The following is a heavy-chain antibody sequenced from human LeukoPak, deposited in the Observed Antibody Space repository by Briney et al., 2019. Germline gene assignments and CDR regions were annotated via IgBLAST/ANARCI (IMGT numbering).Heavy chain of an antibody. CDR1: GYTFSSYG. CDR2: ISAYNGNT. V-gene: IGHV1-18*01. J-gene: IGHJ6*02. CDR3: ARSYDSSGYYGYYYYGMDV. D-gene: IGHD3-22*01. Sequence: ASVKVSCKASGYTFSSYGISWVRQAPGQRLEWMGWISAYNGNTNYAQKLQGRVTMTTDTSTSTAYMELRSLRSDDTAVYYCARSYDSSGYYGYYYYGMDVWGQGTTVTVSS.